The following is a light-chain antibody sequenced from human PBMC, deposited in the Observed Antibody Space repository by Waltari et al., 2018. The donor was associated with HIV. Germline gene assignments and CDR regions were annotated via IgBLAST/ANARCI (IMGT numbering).Light chain of an antibody. V-gene: IGLV1-47*01. CDR1: SSNIGTYF. Sequence: QSVLTHPPSASGTPGQRVLISCSESSSNIGTYFVIWTQPRPRPAPQLLMYRNTQRPSGVPDRFSGSKSGTAASLAISGLRSEDEAEYHCSAWDDSLSGPVVFGGGTKLTVL. CDR3: SAWDDSLSGPVV. J-gene: IGLJ2*01. CDR2: RNT.